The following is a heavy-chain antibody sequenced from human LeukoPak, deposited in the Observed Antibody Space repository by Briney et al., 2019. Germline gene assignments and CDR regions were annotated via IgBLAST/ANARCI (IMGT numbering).Heavy chain of an antibody. CDR3: ARVVGWTFDY. CDR2: ISFGSGTI. D-gene: IGHD6-19*01. Sequence: GGSLRLSCAASGFTFSTYSMNWVRQAPGKGLEWVAYISFGSGTIYYADSLKGRFTISRDNAKNSLYLQMNILRDEDTAVYFCARVVGWTFDYWGQGTLVTVSS. CDR1: GFTFSTYS. J-gene: IGHJ4*02. V-gene: IGHV3-48*02.